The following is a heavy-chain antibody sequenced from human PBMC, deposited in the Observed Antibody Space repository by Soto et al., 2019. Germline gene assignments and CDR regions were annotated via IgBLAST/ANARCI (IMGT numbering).Heavy chain of an antibody. D-gene: IGHD3-22*01. CDR3: ARELYYYDSSGYGRGRYYYYGMDV. V-gene: IGHV1-2*04. CDR1: GYTFTGYY. J-gene: IGHJ6*02. Sequence: ASVKVSCKASGYTFTGYYMHWVRQAPGQGLEWMGWINPNSGGTNYAQKFQGWVTMTRDTSISTAYMELSRLRSDDTAVYYCARELYYYDSSGYGRGRYYYYGMDVWGQGTTVTVSS. CDR2: INPNSGGT.